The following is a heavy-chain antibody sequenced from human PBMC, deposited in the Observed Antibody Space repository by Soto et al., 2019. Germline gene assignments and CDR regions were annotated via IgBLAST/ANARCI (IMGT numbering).Heavy chain of an antibody. CDR1: GYTFTNYG. J-gene: IGHJ4*02. Sequence: ASVKVSCKASGYTFTNYGISWVRQAPGQGLEWMGWISAYNGNTNYAQKLQGRVTMTTDTSTSTAYMELRSLRSDDTAVYYCARVRRGSYSGYFDYWGQGTLVTVSS. CDR3: ARVRRGSYSGYFDY. CDR2: ISAYNGNT. V-gene: IGHV1-18*01. D-gene: IGHD1-26*01.